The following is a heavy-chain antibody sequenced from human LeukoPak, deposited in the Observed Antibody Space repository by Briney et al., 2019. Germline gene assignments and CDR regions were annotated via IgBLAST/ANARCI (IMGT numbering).Heavy chain of an antibody. Sequence: GGSLRLSCAASGFTFSSYGMHWVRQAPGKGLEWVAVISYDGSNKYYADSVKGRFTISRDNSKNTLHLQMNSLRAEDTAVYYCAKDLGGAPLDYWGPGTLVTVSS. CDR2: ISYDGSNK. CDR1: GFTFSSYG. D-gene: IGHD3-16*01. J-gene: IGHJ4*02. CDR3: AKDLGGAPLDY. V-gene: IGHV3-30*18.